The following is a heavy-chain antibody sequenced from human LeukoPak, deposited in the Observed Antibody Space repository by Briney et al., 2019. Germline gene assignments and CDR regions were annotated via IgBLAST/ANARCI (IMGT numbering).Heavy chain of an antibody. V-gene: IGHV4-34*01. CDR3: ARGTAAAGHSGKVYYYYMDV. D-gene: IGHD6-13*01. CDR2: INHSGST. Sequence: SETLSLTCAVYGGSFSGYYWSWIRQPPGKGQEWIGEINHSGSTNYNPSLKSRVTISVDTSKNQFSLKLSSVTAADPAVYYCARGTAAAGHSGKVYYYYMDVWGKGTTVTVSS. CDR1: GGSFSGYY. J-gene: IGHJ6*03.